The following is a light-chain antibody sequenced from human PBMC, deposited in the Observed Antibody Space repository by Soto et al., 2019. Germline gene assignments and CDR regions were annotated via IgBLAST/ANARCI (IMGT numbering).Light chain of an antibody. CDR1: QDISNY. V-gene: IGKV1-33*01. CDR3: QQFNNYPRT. Sequence: DIQMTQSPSSLSASVGDRVTITCQASQDISNYLNWYQQKPGKAPKLLIYDASNLETGVPSRFSGSGSGTDFTFTISSLQPEDFATYYCQQFNNYPRTFGGGTKVDIK. CDR2: DAS. J-gene: IGKJ4*01.